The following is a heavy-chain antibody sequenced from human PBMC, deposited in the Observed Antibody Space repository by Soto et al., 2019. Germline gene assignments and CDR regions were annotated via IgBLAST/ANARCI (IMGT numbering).Heavy chain of an antibody. CDR3: AREVMATNPHYYGMDV. J-gene: IGHJ6*02. V-gene: IGHV1-69*06. CDR2: IIPIFGTA. Sequence: QVQLVQSGAEVKKPGSSVKVSCKASGGTFSSYAISWVRQAPGQGLEWMGGIIPIFGTANYAQKFQGRVTSTADKSTSTAYMELSSLRSEDTAVYYCAREVMATNPHYYGMDVWGQGTTVTVSS. D-gene: IGHD2-21*01. CDR1: GGTFSSYA.